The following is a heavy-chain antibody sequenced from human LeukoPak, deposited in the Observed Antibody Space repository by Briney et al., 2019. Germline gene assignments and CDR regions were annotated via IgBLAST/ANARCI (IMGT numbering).Heavy chain of an antibody. CDR3: ASLYYYDSSGYYNYYYYMDV. V-gene: IGHV3-74*01. CDR2: INSGGTVT. Sequence: GGSLRLSCAASGFTFSDFWMHWVRQAPGKGLVWVSRINSGGTVTNYADSVKGRLTISRDNAKNTLYLQMNSLRAEDTAVYYCASLYYYDSSGYYNYYYYMDVWGKGTTVTVSS. CDR1: GFTFSDFW. J-gene: IGHJ6*03. D-gene: IGHD3-22*01.